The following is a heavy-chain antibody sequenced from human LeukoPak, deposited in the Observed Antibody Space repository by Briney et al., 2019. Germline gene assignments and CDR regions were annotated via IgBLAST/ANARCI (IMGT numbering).Heavy chain of an antibody. CDR2: ISYDGSNT. J-gene: IGHJ6*03. V-gene: IGHV3-30-3*01. CDR1: GFTFSSYA. Sequence: PGGSLRLSCAASGFTFSSYAMHWVRQAPGKGLEWVAVISYDGSNTYYADSVKGRFTISRDNAKSSLYLQMDSLRAEDTAVYYCARDLPDKDFWSGYSHYMDDWGKGTTVTVSS. D-gene: IGHD3-3*01. CDR3: ARDLPDKDFWSGYSHYMDD.